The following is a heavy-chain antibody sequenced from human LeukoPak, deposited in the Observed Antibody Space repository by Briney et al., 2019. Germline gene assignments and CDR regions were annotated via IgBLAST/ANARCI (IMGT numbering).Heavy chain of an antibody. D-gene: IGHD4-23*01. CDR2: IYFNGNT. CDR1: GGSISSGNYY. Sequence: PSETLSLTCTVSGGSISSGNYYWSWIRQPPGKGLEWIGYIYFNGNTYYNPSLTSRVTMSVDTSTNQFSLKLSSVTAADTAVYYCARADTVVINYFDYWGQGTLVTVSS. V-gene: IGHV4-30-4*01. CDR3: ARADTVVINYFDY. J-gene: IGHJ4*02.